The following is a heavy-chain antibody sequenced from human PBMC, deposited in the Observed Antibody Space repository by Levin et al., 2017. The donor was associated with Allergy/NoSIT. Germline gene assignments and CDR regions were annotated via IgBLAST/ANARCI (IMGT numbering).Heavy chain of an antibody. CDR3: AKDIGRHHYYDSSGFDY. Sequence: SLKISCAASGFTFDDYAMHWVRQAPGKGLEWVSGISWNSGSIGYADSVKGRFTISRDNAKNSLYLQMNSLRAEDTALYYCAKDIGRHHYYDSSGFDYWGQGTLVTVSS. CDR2: ISWNSGSI. CDR1: GFTFDDYA. V-gene: IGHV3-9*01. D-gene: IGHD3-22*01. J-gene: IGHJ4*02.